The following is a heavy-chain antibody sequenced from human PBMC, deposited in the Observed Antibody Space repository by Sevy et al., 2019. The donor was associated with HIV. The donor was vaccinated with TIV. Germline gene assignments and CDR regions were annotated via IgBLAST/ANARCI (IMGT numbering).Heavy chain of an antibody. CDR1: GFALNSFA. D-gene: IGHD6-6*01. CDR2: LSYDAADT. J-gene: IGHJ4*02. CDR3: ARAGVPSNHQEHPRLYFDF. V-gene: IGHV3-30*07. Sequence: GGSLRLSCAASGFALNSFAMHWVRQTPDKGLEWLAVLSYDAADTYYADSVKGRFSISRDNSKNTLYLQMSSLRLEDTAVYYCARAGVPSNHQEHPRLYFDFWGQGTLVTVSS.